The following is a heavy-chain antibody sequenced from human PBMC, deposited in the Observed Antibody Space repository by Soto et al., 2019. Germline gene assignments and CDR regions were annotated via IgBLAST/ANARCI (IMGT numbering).Heavy chain of an antibody. CDR1: GFTFSSYA. CDR2: ISGSGGST. V-gene: IGHV3-23*01. Sequence: PGGSLRLSCAASGFTFSSYAMSWVRQAPGKGLEWVSAISGSGGSTYYADSVKGRFTISRDNSKNTLYLQMNSLRAEDTAVYYCAKDDYIDSSGYYSGQITPTIDYWGQGTLVTVSS. D-gene: IGHD3-22*01. J-gene: IGHJ4*02. CDR3: AKDDYIDSSGYYSGQITPTIDY.